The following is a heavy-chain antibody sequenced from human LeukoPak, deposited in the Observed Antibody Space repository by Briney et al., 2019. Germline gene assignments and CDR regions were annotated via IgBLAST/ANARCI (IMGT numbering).Heavy chain of an antibody. CDR1: GYTFTGYY. V-gene: IGHV1-2*02. CDR2: INPNSGGT. Sequence: ASVKVSCKASGYTFTGYYMHWVRQAPGQGLERMGWINPNSGGTNYAQKFQGRVTMTRDTSISTAYMELSRLRSDDTAVYYCARVLRYFDWFDYWGQGTLVTVSS. D-gene: IGHD3-9*01. CDR3: ARVLRYFDWFDY. J-gene: IGHJ4*02.